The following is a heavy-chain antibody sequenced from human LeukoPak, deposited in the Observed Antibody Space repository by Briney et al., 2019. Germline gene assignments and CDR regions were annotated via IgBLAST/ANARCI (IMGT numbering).Heavy chain of an antibody. Sequence: SGGSLRLSCAASGFTFSGYWMHWVRQAPGKGLVWVSRINSDGSTTSYADSVMGRFTISRDNAKNTLYLQMNSLRDEDTAVYYCARDQGTSTTAPKRKGRFDPWGQGTLVTVSS. CDR1: GFTFSGYW. J-gene: IGHJ5*02. CDR3: ARDQGTSTTAPKRKGRFDP. V-gene: IGHV3-74*01. CDR2: INSDGSTT. D-gene: IGHD1-1*01.